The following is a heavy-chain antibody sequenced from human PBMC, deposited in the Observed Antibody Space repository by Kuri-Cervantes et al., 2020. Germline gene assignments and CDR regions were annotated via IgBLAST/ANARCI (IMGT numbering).Heavy chain of an antibody. Sequence: SETLSLTCTVSDGSLSDYYWSWIRQPPGKGLEWIGYIYYSGSTDYNPSLKSRVTISVDTSKNQFSLKLSSVTAADTAVYYCARRTRTTGTQCYYFDYWGQGTLVTVSS. D-gene: IGHD1-7*01. CDR2: IYYSGST. V-gene: IGHV4-59*01. J-gene: IGHJ4*02. CDR1: DGSLSDYY. CDR3: ARRTRTTGTQCYYFDY.